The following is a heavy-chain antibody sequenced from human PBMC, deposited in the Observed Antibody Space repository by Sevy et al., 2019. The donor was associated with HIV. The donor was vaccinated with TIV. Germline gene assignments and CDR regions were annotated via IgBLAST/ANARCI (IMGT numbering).Heavy chain of an antibody. CDR2: ISYSGST. V-gene: IGHV4-31*03. Sequence: SETLSLTCSVSGAFISSATYYWTWIRQHPGKGLEWIGDISYSGSTYLNPSLKSRVTISLDTSKNQFSLKVSSVTAADTAVYYGARRAYSGDDLGSKAGAFDYWGQGTLVTVSS. CDR1: GAFISSATYY. CDR3: ARRAYSGDDLGSKAGAFDY. J-gene: IGHJ4*02. D-gene: IGHD5-12*01.